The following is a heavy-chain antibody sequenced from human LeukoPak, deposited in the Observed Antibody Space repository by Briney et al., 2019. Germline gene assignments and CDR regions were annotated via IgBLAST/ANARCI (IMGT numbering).Heavy chain of an antibody. Sequence: SVKVSCKTSGGTFLSHTFSWVRQAPGHGLEWIGRITPVIETAKYAQTFQGRVSIYTDRDTTTVYMDLSGLRPDDTADYYCTRVNLRGSNYNWFDPWGQGTRVIVSS. CDR3: TRVNLRGSNYNWFDP. J-gene: IGHJ5*02. CDR2: ITPVIETA. V-gene: IGHV1-69*08. CDR1: GGTFLSHT. D-gene: IGHD3-10*01.